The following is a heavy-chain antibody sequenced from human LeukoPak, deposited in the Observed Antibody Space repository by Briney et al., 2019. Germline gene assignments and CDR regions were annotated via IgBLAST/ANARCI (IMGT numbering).Heavy chain of an antibody. CDR3: AKEERFSSGWPFDY. V-gene: IGHV3-23*01. CDR1: GFTFSSYA. CDR2: ISGTGGST. Sequence: GGSLRLSCAASGFTFSSYALSWVRQAPGKGLEWVSAISGTGGSTYYADSVKGRFTISRDNSKNTLYLQMNSLRAEDTAVYYCAKEERFSSGWPFDYWGQGTLVTVSS. D-gene: IGHD6-19*01. J-gene: IGHJ4*02.